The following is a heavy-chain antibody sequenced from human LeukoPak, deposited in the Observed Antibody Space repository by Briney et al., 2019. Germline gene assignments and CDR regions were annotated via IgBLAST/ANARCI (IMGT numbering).Heavy chain of an antibody. D-gene: IGHD6-6*01. V-gene: IGHV4-39*02. Sequence: SETLSLTCTVSGGSISSSSYYWGWIRQPPGKGLEWIGSIYYSGSTYYNPSLKSRVTISVDTSKNQFSLKLSSVTAADTAVYYCARERQLGTPDYWGQGTLVTVSS. CDR3: ARERQLGTPDY. CDR2: IYYSGST. J-gene: IGHJ4*02. CDR1: GGSISSSSYY.